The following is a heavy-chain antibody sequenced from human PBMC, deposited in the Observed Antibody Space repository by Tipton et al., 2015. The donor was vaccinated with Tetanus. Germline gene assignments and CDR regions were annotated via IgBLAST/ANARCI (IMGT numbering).Heavy chain of an antibody. V-gene: IGHV3-9*01. J-gene: IGHJ2*01. D-gene: IGHD6-19*01. CDR1: GFTFDDYA. CDR3: ARDMFRQWGSWYFGL. Sequence: SLRLSCAASGFTFDDYAMHWVRQVPGKGLEWVSGISWNSGTIGYADSVKGRFTMSRDNRKNSLYLQMNSVRPEDTAFYYCARDMFRQWGSWYFGLWGRGTLVTVPS. CDR2: ISWNSGTI.